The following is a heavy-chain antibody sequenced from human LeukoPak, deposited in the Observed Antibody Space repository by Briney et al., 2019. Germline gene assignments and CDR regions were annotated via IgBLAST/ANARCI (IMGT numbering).Heavy chain of an antibody. CDR3: AKELRTYDSSGYFDY. Sequence: GGSLRLSCAASGFIFSSFDINWVRRAPGKGLEWVSTISSNGGSTYYADSVKGRFTISRDNSKSTLYLQMNSLRDEDTAVYYCAKELRTYDSSGYFDYWGQGTLVTVSS. CDR1: GFIFSSFD. CDR2: ISSNGGST. J-gene: IGHJ4*02. D-gene: IGHD3-22*01. V-gene: IGHV3-23*01.